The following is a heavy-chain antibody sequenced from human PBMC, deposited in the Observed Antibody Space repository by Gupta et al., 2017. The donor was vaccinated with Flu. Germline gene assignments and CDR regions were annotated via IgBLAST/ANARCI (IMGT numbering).Heavy chain of an antibody. CDR3: TRGGYSGYDYVDY. V-gene: IGHV3-49*03. J-gene: IGHJ4*02. CDR2: IRSKAYGGTT. Sequence: GFTRGVYGMHWFSQAPGKGLEWVGFIRSKAYGGTTEYAASVKGRFTISRDDFKSIAYLQMNSLKTEDTAVYYCTRGGYSGYDYVDYWGQGTLVTVSS. CDR1: GFTRGVYG. D-gene: IGHD5-12*01.